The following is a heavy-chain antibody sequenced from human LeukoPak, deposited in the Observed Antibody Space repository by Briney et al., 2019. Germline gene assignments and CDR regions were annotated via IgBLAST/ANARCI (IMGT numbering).Heavy chain of an antibody. J-gene: IGHJ4*02. CDR1: EFTFRSYS. CDR2: ISGSSSDI. CDR3: ARRGYHDYSGFDY. D-gene: IGHD1-26*01. Sequence: GGSLRLSCAGSEFTFRSYSMHWVRQAPGKGLEWVSSISGSSSDIYYADSVKGRFTISRDNSKNSLYLQMKSLRAEDTALYYCARRGYHDYSGFDYWGRGTLVTVSS. V-gene: IGHV3-21*01.